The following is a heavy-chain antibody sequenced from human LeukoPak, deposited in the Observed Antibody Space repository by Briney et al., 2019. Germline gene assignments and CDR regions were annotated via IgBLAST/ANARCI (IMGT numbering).Heavy chain of an antibody. CDR3: ARGGTVVNLSF. CDR2: IYYTGST. V-gene: IGHV4-59*09. Sequence: WIGYIYYTGSTNYNASLKSRVTISIDTSKNQFSLNLNSVTAADTAVYYCARGGTVVNLSFWGQGTLVTVSS. J-gene: IGHJ4*02. D-gene: IGHD4-23*01.